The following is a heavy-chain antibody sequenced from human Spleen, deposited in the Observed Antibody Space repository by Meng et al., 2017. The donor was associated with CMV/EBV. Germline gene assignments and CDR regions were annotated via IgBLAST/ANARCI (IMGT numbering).Heavy chain of an antibody. D-gene: IGHD6-6*01. CDR2: ISAYNGDT. CDR3: ASGKGSSSVYFDY. V-gene: IGHV1-18*01. CDR1: GYTFNSYV. J-gene: IGHJ4*02. Sequence: ASVKVSCKASGYTFNSYVITWMRQAPGQGLEWMGWISAYNGDTDSAQKFQGRVTMTIDTSTATAYMDLRSLRSDDTAMYSCASGKGSSSVYFDYWGQGTLVTVSS.